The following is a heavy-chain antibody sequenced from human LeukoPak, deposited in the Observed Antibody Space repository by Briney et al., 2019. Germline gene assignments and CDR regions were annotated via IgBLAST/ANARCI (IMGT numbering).Heavy chain of an antibody. V-gene: IGHV3-11*01. Sequence: PGGSLRLSCAASGFTFSDYYMGWIRQAPGKGLEWISYISRTIYYADSVKGRFTISRGNAKNSLYLQMNSLRAEDTAVYYCARRIWGADSQSHTFDIWGQGTMVTVSS. CDR1: GFTFSDYY. CDR3: ARRIWGADSQSHTFDI. CDR2: ISRTI. D-gene: IGHD3-16*01. J-gene: IGHJ3*02.